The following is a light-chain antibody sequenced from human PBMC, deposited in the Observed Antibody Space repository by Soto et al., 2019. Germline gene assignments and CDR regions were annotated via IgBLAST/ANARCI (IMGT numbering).Light chain of an antibody. CDR2: AAS. Sequence: IQMTQSPSSLSASVGDRVTITCRASQSIVTYLNWYLQKPGKAPKLLIYAASSLQSGVPSRFSGSGSGTDFTLTISSLQPEDFATYYCQQSYSTPLTFGGGTKVHIK. J-gene: IGKJ4*01. V-gene: IGKV1-39*01. CDR1: QSIVTY. CDR3: QQSYSTPLT.